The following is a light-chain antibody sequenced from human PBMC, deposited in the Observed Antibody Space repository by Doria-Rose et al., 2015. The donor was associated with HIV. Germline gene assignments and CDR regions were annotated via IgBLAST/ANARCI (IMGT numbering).Light chain of an antibody. CDR3: QQTYSSPPWT. J-gene: IGKJ1*01. CDR1: QTVSTY. V-gene: IGKV1-39*01. Sequence: IRVTQSPSSLSASIVDRVTITCRASQTVSTYLNWFQQEPGKAPKLLIYAASRLQSGVPSRFSGSGSGTDFTLTISGLQPGDFATYYCQQTYSSPPWTFGQGTKVEMK. CDR2: AAS.